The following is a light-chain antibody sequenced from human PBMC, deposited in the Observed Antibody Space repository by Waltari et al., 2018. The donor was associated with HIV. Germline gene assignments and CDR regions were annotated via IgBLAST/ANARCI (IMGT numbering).Light chain of an antibody. CDR3: VTWDDSLRGVV. J-gene: IGLJ2*01. CDR2: RND. V-gene: IGLV1-47*01. Sequence: SVVTQPPSASGTPGQRVTISCSGNTSNIGSNYVFWYQHPPGAAPKLLIHRNDQPPSGVPDRFSGSTSGTSASLAISGLRSEDEADYYCVTWDDSLRGVVFGGGTKVAVL. CDR1: TSNIGSNY.